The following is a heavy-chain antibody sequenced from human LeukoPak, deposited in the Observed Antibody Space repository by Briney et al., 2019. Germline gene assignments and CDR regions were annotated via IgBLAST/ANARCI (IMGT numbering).Heavy chain of an antibody. J-gene: IGHJ6*03. Sequence: SETLSLTCAVYGGSFSGYYWSWIRQPPGKGLEWIGEINHSGSTNYNPSLKSRVTVSVDTSKNQFSLKLSSVTAADTAVYYCARGLGSSSPKRHRYMDVWGKGTTVTVSS. CDR1: GGSFSGYY. CDR2: INHSGST. D-gene: IGHD6-13*01. V-gene: IGHV4-34*01. CDR3: ARGLGSSSPKRHRYMDV.